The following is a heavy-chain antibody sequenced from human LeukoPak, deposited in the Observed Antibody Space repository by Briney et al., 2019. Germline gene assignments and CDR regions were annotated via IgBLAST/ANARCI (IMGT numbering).Heavy chain of an antibody. D-gene: IGHD3-22*01. V-gene: IGHV3-15*01. J-gene: IGHJ4*02. CDR1: GFTFSNGW. CDR2: IKSKTDGGTT. Sequence: GGSLRLSCAVSGFTFSNGWMSWVRQAPGKGLEWVGRIKSKTDGGTTAYAAPVNGRFTISRDDSKTTLYLQMNSLKTEDTAVYYCTTEYYYDSSGLFDYWGQGTLVTVSS. CDR3: TTEYYYDSSGLFDY.